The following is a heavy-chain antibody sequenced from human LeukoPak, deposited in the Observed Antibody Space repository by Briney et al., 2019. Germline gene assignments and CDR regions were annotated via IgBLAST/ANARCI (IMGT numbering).Heavy chain of an antibody. Sequence: SETLSLTCTVSGGSISSGGYYWSWIRQHPGKGLEWIGYIYYSGSTYYNPSLKSRVTISVDTSKNQFSLKLSSVTAADTAVFYCARGLYGDRIFDYWGQGTLVTVSS. J-gene: IGHJ4*02. D-gene: IGHD4-17*01. CDR2: IYYSGST. CDR3: ARGLYGDRIFDY. V-gene: IGHV4-31*03. CDR1: GGSISSGGYY.